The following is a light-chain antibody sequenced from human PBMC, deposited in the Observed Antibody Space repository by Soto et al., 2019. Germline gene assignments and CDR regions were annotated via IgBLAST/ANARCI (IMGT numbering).Light chain of an antibody. Sequence: EIVMTQSPATLSVSPGERATLSCWGSQSVSSRYLAWYQQKPGQAPRLLICGASSRATGIPDRFSGSGSGTDFTLPISRLEPEDFAAYYCQQYGSSHPWTFGQGTKVDIK. CDR2: GAS. V-gene: IGKV3-20*01. CDR3: QQYGSSHPWT. J-gene: IGKJ1*01. CDR1: QSVSSRY.